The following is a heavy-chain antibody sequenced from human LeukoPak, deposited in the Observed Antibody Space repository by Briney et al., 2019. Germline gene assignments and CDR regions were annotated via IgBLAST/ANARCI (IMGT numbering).Heavy chain of an antibody. CDR3: ARLQRIAVAAQEGVYGMDV. CDR2: IIPIIGTA. J-gene: IGHJ6*02. D-gene: IGHD6-19*01. CDR1: GGTFSSYA. Sequence: GASVKVSCKASGGTFSSYAISWVRQAPGQGLEWMGGIIPIIGTANYAQKFQGRVTITADESTSTAYMELSSLRSEDTAVYYCARLQRIAVAAQEGVYGMDVWGQGTTVTVSS. V-gene: IGHV1-69*13.